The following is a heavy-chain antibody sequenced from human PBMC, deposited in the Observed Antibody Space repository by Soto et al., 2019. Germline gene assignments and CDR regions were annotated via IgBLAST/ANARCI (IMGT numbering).Heavy chain of an antibody. CDR3: ATDSSLPDYYGSGSYYSMYYFDY. CDR2: ISYDGSNK. D-gene: IGHD3-10*01. CDR1: GFTFSSYG. J-gene: IGHJ4*02. Sequence: GGSLRLSCAASGFTFSSYGMHWVRQAPGKGLEWVAVISYDGSNKYYADSVKGRFTISRDNSKNTLYLQMNSLRAEDTAVYYCATDSSLPDYYGSGSYYSMYYFDYWGQGTLVTVSS. V-gene: IGHV3-30*03.